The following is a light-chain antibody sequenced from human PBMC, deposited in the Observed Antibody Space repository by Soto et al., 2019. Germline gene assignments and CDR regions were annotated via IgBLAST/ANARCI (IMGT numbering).Light chain of an antibody. CDR1: QGINKD. Sequence: IQLTQSPSSLSASVGDRITITCRESQGINKDLAWVQQKPGKAPKSLIYAASTLQSGVPSRFSGSGFVTEFTLTISSLHPEDFATYYCEQYNTSPITFGQGTRLEI. J-gene: IGKJ5*01. CDR2: AAS. V-gene: IGKV1-16*01. CDR3: EQYNTSPIT.